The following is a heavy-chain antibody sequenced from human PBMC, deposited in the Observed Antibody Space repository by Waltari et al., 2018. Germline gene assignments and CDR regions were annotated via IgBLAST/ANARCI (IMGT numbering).Heavy chain of an antibody. Sequence: QVQLQESGPGLVKPSQTLSLTCTVSGGPISSSSYYWAWIRQPPGKGLEWVGSIYYSGRSYYTPSLKSRATISIDTSSNQFSLQLNSVTAADTAVYYCARSPYDYDTSGYFWGQGILVTVSS. J-gene: IGHJ4*02. CDR2: IYYSGRS. CDR1: GGPISSSSYY. D-gene: IGHD3-22*01. V-gene: IGHV4-39*07. CDR3: ARSPYDYDTSGYF.